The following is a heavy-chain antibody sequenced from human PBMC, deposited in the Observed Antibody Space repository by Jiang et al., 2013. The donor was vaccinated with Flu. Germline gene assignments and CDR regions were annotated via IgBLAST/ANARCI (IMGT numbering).Heavy chain of an antibody. J-gene: IGHJ4*02. D-gene: IGHD3-3*01. Sequence: GVVQPGGSLRLSCAASGFTFSSYGMHWVRQAPGKGLEWVAFIRYDGSNKYYADSVKGRFTISRDNSKNTLYLQMNSLRAEDTAVYYCAKVALLRFLEWSFDYWGQGTLVTVSS. CDR3: AKVALLRFLEWSFDY. CDR1: GFTFSSYG. V-gene: IGHV3-30*02. CDR2: IRYDGSNK.